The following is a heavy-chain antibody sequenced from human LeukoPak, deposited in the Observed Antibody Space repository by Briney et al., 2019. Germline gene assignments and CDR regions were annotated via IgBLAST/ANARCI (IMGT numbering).Heavy chain of an antibody. CDR2: INHSGST. CDR1: GVSFSGYY. CDR3: AREPVCCSGYYYIDY. Sequence: SETLSLTCAVYGVSFSGYYWSWIRQPPGKGLEWIGEINHSGSTNYNPSLKSRVTISVDTSKNQFSLKLSSVTAADTAVYYCAREPVCCSGYYYIDYWGQGTLVTVSS. D-gene: IGHD3-22*01. V-gene: IGHV4-34*01. J-gene: IGHJ4*02.